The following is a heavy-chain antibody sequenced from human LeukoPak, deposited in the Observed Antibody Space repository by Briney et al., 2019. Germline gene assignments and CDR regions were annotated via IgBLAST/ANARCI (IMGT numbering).Heavy chain of an antibody. Sequence: SETLSLTCTVSGGSISSYYWSWIRQPPGKGLVWIGYIHYSGSTNYSPSLKSRVTISVDTSKNQFSLNLTSVTAADSAVYYCASANYYYYYYMDVWGKGTTVTVSS. CDR3: ASANYYYYYYMDV. CDR1: GGSISSYY. V-gene: IGHV4-59*01. CDR2: IHYSGST. J-gene: IGHJ6*03.